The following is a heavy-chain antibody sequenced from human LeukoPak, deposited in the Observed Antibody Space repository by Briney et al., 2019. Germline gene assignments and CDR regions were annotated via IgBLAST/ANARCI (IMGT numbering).Heavy chain of an antibody. CDR1: GGSISSGDYY. J-gene: IGHJ5*02. V-gene: IGHV4-30-4*01. D-gene: IGHD1-26*01. Sequence: SQTLSLTCTVSGGSISSGDYYRSWIRQPPGKGLEWIGYIYYSGSTYYNPSLKSRVTISVDTSKNQFSLKLSSVTAADTAVYYCAREADYSGSYYFDPWGQGTLVTVSS. CDR2: IYYSGST. CDR3: AREADYSGSYYFDP.